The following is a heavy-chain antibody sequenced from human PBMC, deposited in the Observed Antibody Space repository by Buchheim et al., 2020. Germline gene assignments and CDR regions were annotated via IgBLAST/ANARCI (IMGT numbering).Heavy chain of an antibody. CDR2: ISYDGSNA. V-gene: IGHV3-30*18. Sequence: QVQLVESGGGVVQPGRSLRLSCAASGFTFSSYGMNWVRQAPGKGLEWVAVISYDGSNAYYADSVKGRFTISRDNSTNPVSRPMNSLRAEDTAVFYCAKTNYYESSGYIDYWGQGTL. CDR1: GFTFSSYG. D-gene: IGHD3-22*01. J-gene: IGHJ4*02. CDR3: AKTNYYESSGYIDY.